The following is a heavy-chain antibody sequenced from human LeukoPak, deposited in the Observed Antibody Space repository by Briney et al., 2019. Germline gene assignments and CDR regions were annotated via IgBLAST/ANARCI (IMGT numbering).Heavy chain of an antibody. Sequence: ASVKVSCKASGGTFTSYAMHWVRQAPGQRLEWMGWINAGNGNTKYSQKFQGRVTITRDTSASTAYMELSSLRSEDTAVYYCARAPSPYYDFWSGYYDYWGQGTLVTVSS. CDR3: ARAPSPYYDFWSGYYDY. V-gene: IGHV1-3*01. CDR1: GGTFTSYA. CDR2: INAGNGNT. D-gene: IGHD3-3*01. J-gene: IGHJ4*02.